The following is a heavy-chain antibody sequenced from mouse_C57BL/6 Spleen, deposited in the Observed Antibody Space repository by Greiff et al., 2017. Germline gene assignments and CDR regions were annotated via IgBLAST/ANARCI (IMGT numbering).Heavy chain of an antibody. CDR3: ARDMAVGGWLLPPLAY. V-gene: IGHV5-4*01. Sequence: EVQRVQSGGGLVKPGGSLKLSCAASGFTFSSYAMSWVRQTPEKRLEWVATISDGGSYTYYPDNVKGRFTISRDNAKINQYLQMGHLTSEVRALYYCARDMAVGGWLLPPLAYWGQGTLVTVSA. D-gene: IGHD2-3*01. CDR1: GFTFSSYA. CDR2: ISDGGSYT. J-gene: IGHJ3*01.